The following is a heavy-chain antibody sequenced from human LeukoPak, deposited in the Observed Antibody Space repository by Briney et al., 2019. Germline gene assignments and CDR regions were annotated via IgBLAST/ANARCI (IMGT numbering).Heavy chain of an antibody. CDR3: ARFVGGSGYPIDY. Sequence: SQTLSLTCTVSGGSISSGGYYWSWIRQHPGKGLEWIGYIYYSGSTYYNPSLKSRVTISVDTSKNQFSLKLSFVTAADTAVYYCARFVGGSGYPIDYWGQGTLVTVSS. CDR1: GGSISSGGYY. CDR2: IYYSGST. D-gene: IGHD3-22*01. J-gene: IGHJ4*02. V-gene: IGHV4-31*03.